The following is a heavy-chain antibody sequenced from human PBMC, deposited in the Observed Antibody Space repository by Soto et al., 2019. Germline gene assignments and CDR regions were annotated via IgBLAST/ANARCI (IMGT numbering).Heavy chain of an antibody. V-gene: IGHV4-30-4*01. D-gene: IGHD2-21*02. J-gene: IGHJ4*02. CDR2: IYYSGSA. CDR3: ARQKCSGDCSRGGGFDY. Sequence: QVQLQESGPGLVKPSQTLSLTCSVSGGSVSSGDCFWSWIRQPPGKGLEWIGYIYYSGSAYYSPSLKSQFTISIDMSKNQFSLELNSVTAADTAVYYCARQKCSGDCSRGGGFDYWGQGVAVTVSS. CDR1: GGSVSSGDCF.